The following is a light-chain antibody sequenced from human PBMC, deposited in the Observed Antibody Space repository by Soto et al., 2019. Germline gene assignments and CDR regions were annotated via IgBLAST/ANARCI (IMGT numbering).Light chain of an antibody. CDR3: QQYNNWPRT. V-gene: IGKV3-15*01. J-gene: IGKJ1*01. CDR2: SAS. Sequence: EVVMTQSPDTLSVSPGERATLSCRASQSVSSNFAWYQQKLGQAPRLLIYSASTRATGISARFSGSGSGTDFTLTISTLQSEDFAIYYCQQYNNWPRTFGQGTRVEI. CDR1: QSVSSN.